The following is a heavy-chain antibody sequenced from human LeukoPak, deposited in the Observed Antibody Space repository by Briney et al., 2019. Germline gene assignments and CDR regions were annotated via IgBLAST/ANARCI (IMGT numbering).Heavy chain of an antibody. J-gene: IGHJ4*02. CDR1: GFTFSRYW. D-gene: IGHD4-17*01. CDR2: INEDGSGK. CDR3: ARAVTSTEGY. V-gene: IGHV3-7*03. Sequence: PGGSLRLSCAASGFTFSRYWMTWVRQAPGKGLEWVASINEDGSGKHYVDSVKGRFTISRDNAQKSVYLEMNSLRAKDTAVYYCARAVTSTEGYWGQGTLVTVSS.